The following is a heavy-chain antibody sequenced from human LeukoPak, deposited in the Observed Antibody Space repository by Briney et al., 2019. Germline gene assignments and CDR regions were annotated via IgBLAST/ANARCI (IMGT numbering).Heavy chain of an antibody. J-gene: IGHJ4*02. CDR2: IYTSGST. D-gene: IGHD3-22*01. CDR3: ARDRGYYDSSGYYYFYYFDY. CDR1: GGSISSYY. V-gene: IGHV4-4*07. Sequence: SETLSLTCTVSGGSISSYYWSWIRQPAGKGLEWIGRIYTSGSTNYNPSLKSRVTMSVDTSKNQFSLKLSSVTAADTAVYYCARDRGYYDSSGYYYFYYFDYWGQGTLVTVSS.